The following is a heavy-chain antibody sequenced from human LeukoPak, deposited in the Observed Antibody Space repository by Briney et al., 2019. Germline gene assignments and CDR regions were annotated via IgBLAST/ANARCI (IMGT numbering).Heavy chain of an antibody. CDR3: ARGRDFGLAATRCFDY. CDR1: SGSFSGYY. J-gene: IGHJ4*02. CDR2: INHSGST. V-gene: IGHV4-34*01. Sequence: WQTVSLICAVYSGSFSGYYWSWIRQPPGKGLEWIGEINHSGSTNYNPSLKSRVTISVDTSKNQFSLKLSSVTAADTAVYYCARGRDFGLAATRCFDYWGQGTLVTVST. D-gene: IGHD2-15*01.